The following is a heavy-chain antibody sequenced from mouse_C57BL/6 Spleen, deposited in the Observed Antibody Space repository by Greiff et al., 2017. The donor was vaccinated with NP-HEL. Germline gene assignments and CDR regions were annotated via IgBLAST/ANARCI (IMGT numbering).Heavy chain of an antibody. Sequence: QVQLQQSGAELARPGASVKLSCKASGYTFTSYGISWVKQRTGQGLEWIGEIYPRSGNTYYNEKFKGKATLTADKSSSTAYMELRSLTSEDSAVYFCASWGNYGLAWFAYWGQGTLVTVSA. CDR1: GYTFTSYG. J-gene: IGHJ3*01. CDR3: ASWGNYGLAWFAY. D-gene: IGHD2-1*01. V-gene: IGHV1-81*01. CDR2: IYPRSGNT.